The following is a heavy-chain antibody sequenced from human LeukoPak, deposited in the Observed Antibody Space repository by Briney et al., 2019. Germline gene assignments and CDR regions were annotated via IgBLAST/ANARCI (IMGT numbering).Heavy chain of an antibody. D-gene: IGHD3-10*01. J-gene: IGHJ4*02. CDR2: INWNGGST. CDR1: GFTFDDYG. V-gene: IGHV3-20*04. CDR3: ARDLGDVSMVRGVMVYFDY. Sequence: PGGSLRLSCVASGFTFDDYGMSWVRQAPGKGLEWVSGINWNGGSTGYADSVKGRFTISRDNAKNSLYLQMNSLRAEDTALYYCARDLGDVSMVRGVMVYFDYWGQGTLVTVSS.